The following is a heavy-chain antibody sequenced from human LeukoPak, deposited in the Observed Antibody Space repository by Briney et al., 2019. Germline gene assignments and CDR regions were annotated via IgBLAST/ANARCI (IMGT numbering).Heavy chain of an antibody. CDR1: GGTFGSYA. CDR3: ARERMSGGNPTDLDY. J-gene: IGHJ4*02. D-gene: IGHD4-23*01. CDR2: IIPIFGTA. V-gene: IGHV1-69*13. Sequence: GASVKVSCKASGGTFGSYAISWVRQAPGQGLEWMGGIIPIFGTANYAQKFQGRVTITADESTSTAYMELSSLRSEDTAVYYCARERMSGGNPTDLDYWGQGTLVTVSS.